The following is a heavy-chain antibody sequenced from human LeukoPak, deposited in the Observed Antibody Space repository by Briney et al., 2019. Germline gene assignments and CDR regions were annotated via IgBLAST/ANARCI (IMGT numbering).Heavy chain of an antibody. Sequence: PGGSLRLSCAASGFTFSSYSMNWVRHAPGKGLELVSSISSSSSYIYYADSVKGRFTISRDNAKNSLYLQMNSLRAEDTAVYYCARGIAAAGTLIWGQGTMVTVSS. CDR3: ARGIAAAGTLI. D-gene: IGHD6-13*01. CDR2: ISSSSSYI. CDR1: GFTFSSYS. J-gene: IGHJ3*02. V-gene: IGHV3-21*01.